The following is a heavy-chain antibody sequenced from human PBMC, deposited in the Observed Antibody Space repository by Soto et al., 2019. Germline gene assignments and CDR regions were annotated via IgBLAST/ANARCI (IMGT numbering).Heavy chain of an antibody. Sequence: PSETLSLTFTVSGDSISSYYWSWIRQPPGKGLEWIGNIYYSGSTNYNPSLTSRLAISIDTSKNQFSLKVGYVTAAETAVYYCASSSLYGMDVWGQGTTVTVSS. CDR1: GDSISSYY. V-gene: IGHV4-59*08. J-gene: IGHJ6*02. CDR2: IYYSGST. CDR3: ASSSLYGMDV.